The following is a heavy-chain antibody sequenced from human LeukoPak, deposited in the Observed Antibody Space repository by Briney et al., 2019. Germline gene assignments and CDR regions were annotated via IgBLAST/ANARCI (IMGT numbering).Heavy chain of an antibody. CDR1: GYSISSDYY. V-gene: IGHV4-38-2*02. Sequence: SETLSLTCAVSGYSISSDYYWGWIRQPPGKGLEWIGTVYHSGSAHYYNPSLKSRITISLDTSKNQFSLKLSSVTAAVTAVYFCERDGGRSYSDYWGQGTLVTVSS. D-gene: IGHD3-10*01. CDR3: ERDGGRSYSDY. CDR2: VYHSGSAH. J-gene: IGHJ4*02.